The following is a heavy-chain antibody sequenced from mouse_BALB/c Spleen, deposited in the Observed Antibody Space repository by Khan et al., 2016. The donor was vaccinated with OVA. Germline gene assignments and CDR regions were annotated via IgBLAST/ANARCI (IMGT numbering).Heavy chain of an antibody. J-gene: IGHJ4*01. CDR3: ERDGSGYNYTMDY. CDR2: ISYSGST. D-gene: IGHD2-3*01. CDR1: GYSITSDYV. V-gene: IGHV3-2*02. Sequence: EGKIIERGPDLVKPSQSLSLTCTVTGYSITSDYVCNWIRQIPGNKLEWMGHISYSGSTSYNPSLKSRISITLDTSKNRYFRQLTSVTTEDTARYYCERDGSGYNYTMDYWGQGTAVTVSS.